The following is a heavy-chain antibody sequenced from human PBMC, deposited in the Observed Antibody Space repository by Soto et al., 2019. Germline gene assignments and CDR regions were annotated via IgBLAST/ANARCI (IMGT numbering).Heavy chain of an antibody. CDR3: ARTSKLGRPSDYYYYGMDV. CDR2: ISAYNGNT. CDR1: GYTFTSYG. V-gene: IGHV1-18*01. Sequence: ASVKVSCKASGYTFTSYGISWVRQAPGQGLEWMGWISAYNGNTNYAQKLQGRVTMTTDTSTSTAYMELRSLRSDDTAVYYCARTSKLGRPSDYYYYGMDVWGQGTTVTVSS. J-gene: IGHJ6*02. D-gene: IGHD1-1*01.